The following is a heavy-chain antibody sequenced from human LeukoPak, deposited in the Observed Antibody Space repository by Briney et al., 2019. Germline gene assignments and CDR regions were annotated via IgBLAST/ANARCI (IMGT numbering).Heavy chain of an antibody. CDR1: GGTFSSYA. CDR3: ARKRSSGWYHAFDI. Sequence: SVEVSCKASGGTFSSYAISWVRQAPGQGLEWMGGIIPIFGTANYAQKFQGRVTITADKSTSTVYMELSSLRSEDTAVYYCARKRSSGWYHAFDIWGQGTMVTVSS. V-gene: IGHV1-69*06. CDR2: IIPIFGTA. J-gene: IGHJ3*02. D-gene: IGHD6-19*01.